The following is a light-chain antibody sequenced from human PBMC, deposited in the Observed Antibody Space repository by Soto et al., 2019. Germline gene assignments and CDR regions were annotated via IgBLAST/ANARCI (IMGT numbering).Light chain of an antibody. J-gene: IGLJ3*02. V-gene: IGLV2-8*01. CDR3: SSYARNRDIL. CDR1: SSDVGGFSY. CDR2: GVS. Sequence: QSALTQPPSASGSPGQSVAISCTGTSSDVGGFSYVSWYQQHPGKAPKLMIYGVSKRPSGVPARFSGSKSGNTASLTVSGLQAEDEADYYCSSYARNRDILFGGGTKVTVL.